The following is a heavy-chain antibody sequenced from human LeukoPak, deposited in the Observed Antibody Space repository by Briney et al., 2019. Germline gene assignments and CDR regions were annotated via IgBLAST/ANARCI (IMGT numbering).Heavy chain of an antibody. J-gene: IGHJ5*02. CDR3: ARDLCTSCFPTGWFDP. D-gene: IGHD2-2*01. CDR1: GYTFTSYY. CDR2: INPSGGST. Sequence: ASVKVSCKASGYTFTSYYMHWLRQAPGQGLEWMGIINPSGGSTNYAQTFQGRVTMTRDTSTSTDYMELSSLRSEDTAVYYCARDLCTSCFPTGWFDPWGQGTLVTVSS. V-gene: IGHV1-46*03.